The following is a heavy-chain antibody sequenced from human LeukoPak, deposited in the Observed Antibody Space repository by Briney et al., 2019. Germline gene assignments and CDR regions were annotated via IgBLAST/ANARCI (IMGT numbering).Heavy chain of an antibody. V-gene: IGHV3-21*04. Sequence: GGSLRLSCAASGFTFSSYSMNWVRQAPGKGLEWVSSISSSSSYIYYADSVKGRFTISRDNAKNSLYLQMNSLRAEDTALYYCAKAVAYGTQVVTIREYFQHWGQGTLVTVSS. CDR3: AKAVAYGTQVVTIREYFQH. CDR2: ISSSSSYI. D-gene: IGHD4-23*01. J-gene: IGHJ1*01. CDR1: GFTFSSYS.